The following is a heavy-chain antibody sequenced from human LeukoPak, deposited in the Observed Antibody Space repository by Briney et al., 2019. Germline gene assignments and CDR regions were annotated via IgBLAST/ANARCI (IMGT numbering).Heavy chain of an antibody. CDR2: IYYSGST. CDR3: ARRGLIDY. CDR1: GGSISGSFYY. Sequence: PSETLSLTCTVSGGSISGSFYYWGWIRQPPGKGLEWIGSIYYSGSTYYNPSLKSRVTISVDTSKNQFFLNLSSVTAADTAVYYCARRGLIDYWGQGTLVTVSS. D-gene: IGHD3/OR15-3a*01. V-gene: IGHV4-39*01. J-gene: IGHJ4*02.